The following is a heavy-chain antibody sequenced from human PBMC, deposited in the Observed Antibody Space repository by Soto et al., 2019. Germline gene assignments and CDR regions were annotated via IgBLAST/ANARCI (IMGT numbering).Heavy chain of an antibody. CDR1: GDTFSSYT. J-gene: IGHJ6*02. D-gene: IGHD1-26*01. CDR3: ARGWELSESYYYGMDV. Sequence: GASVKVSCKASGDTFSSYTISWVRQAPGQGLEWMGGIIPMFGTTNYAQKFQGRVTITADESTSTAYMELSSLRSEDTAVYYCARGWELSESYYYGMDVWGQGTTVTVSS. V-gene: IGHV1-69*13. CDR2: IIPMFGTT.